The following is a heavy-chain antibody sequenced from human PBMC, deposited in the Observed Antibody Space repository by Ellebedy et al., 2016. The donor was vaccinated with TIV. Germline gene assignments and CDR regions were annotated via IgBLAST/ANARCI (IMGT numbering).Heavy chain of an antibody. CDR3: ARGACDDCLVIDS. CDR1: GFTFSSYS. CDR2: IHATSATM. J-gene: IGHJ4*02. D-gene: IGHD2-21*02. V-gene: IGHV3-48*01. Sequence: PGGSLRLSCAASGFTFSSYSMHWVRQAPAKGLERISYIHATSATMYYTDSVKGRFTVSRDNAKSSLYLQMNSLRAEDAAFYYCARGACDDCLVIDSWGQGTLVTVSS.